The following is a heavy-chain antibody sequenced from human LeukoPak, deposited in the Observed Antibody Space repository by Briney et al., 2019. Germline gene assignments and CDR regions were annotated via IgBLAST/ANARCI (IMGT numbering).Heavy chain of an antibody. Sequence: ASVKVSCKASGRTFSSYAISWVRQAPGQGLEWMGGIIPIFGTANYAQKFQGRVTITADESTSTAYMELSSLRSEDTAVYYCARSQDHYDILTGYFYYFDYWGQGTLVTVCS. CDR3: ARSQDHYDILTGYFYYFDY. V-gene: IGHV1-69*13. CDR2: IIPIFGTA. J-gene: IGHJ4*02. D-gene: IGHD3-9*01. CDR1: GRTFSSYA.